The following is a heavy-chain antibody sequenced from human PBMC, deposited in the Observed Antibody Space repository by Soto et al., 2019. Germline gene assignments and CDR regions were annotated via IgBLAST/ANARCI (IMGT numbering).Heavy chain of an antibody. V-gene: IGHV4-59*01. J-gene: IGHJ4*02. CDR1: GGSISNYY. D-gene: IGHD2-2*01. CDR2: IYYSGST. CDR3: ARAVLPATAPFDY. Sequence: QVQLQESGPRLVKPSETLSLTCIVSGGSISNYYWSWIRQPPGKGLEWIGYIYYSGSTNYNPSLQNRVTISVDTSKTQSSLKLSSVTAADTAVYYCARAVLPATAPFDYWGQGTLVTVSS.